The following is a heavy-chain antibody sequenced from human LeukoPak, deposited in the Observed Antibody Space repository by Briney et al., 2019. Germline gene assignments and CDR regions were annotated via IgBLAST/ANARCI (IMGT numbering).Heavy chain of an antibody. Sequence: GGSLRLSCAASGFTFSSYGMSWVRQAPGKGLEWVSAISGSGGSTYYADSVKGRFTISRDNSKNTLYLQMNSLRAEDTAVYYCAKIDYGGNSVYWGQGTLVTVSS. CDR2: ISGSGGST. V-gene: IGHV3-23*01. D-gene: IGHD4-23*01. CDR1: GFTFSSYG. CDR3: AKIDYGGNSVY. J-gene: IGHJ4*02.